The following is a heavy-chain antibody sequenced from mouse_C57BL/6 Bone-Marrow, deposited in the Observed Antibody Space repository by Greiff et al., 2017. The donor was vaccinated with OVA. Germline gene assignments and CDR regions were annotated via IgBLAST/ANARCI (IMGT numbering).Heavy chain of an antibody. CDR3: ARARVRRYFDY. D-gene: IGHD2-5*01. V-gene: IGHV1-26*01. CDR2: INPNNGGT. CDR1: GYTFTDYY. Sequence: EVQLQQSGPELVKPGASVKLSCKASGYTFTDYYMNWVKQSPGKSLEWIGDINPNNGGTSYNQKFKGKATLTVDKSSSTAYMQLRSLTSEDSAVYYCARARVRRYFDYWGQGTTLTVSS. J-gene: IGHJ2*01.